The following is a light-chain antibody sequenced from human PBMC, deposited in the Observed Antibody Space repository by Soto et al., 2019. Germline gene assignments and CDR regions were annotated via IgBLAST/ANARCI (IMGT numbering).Light chain of an antibody. CDR1: TGAVTSGHY. V-gene: IGLV7-46*01. Sequence: QAVVTQEPSLTVSPGGTVTLTCDSSTGAVTSGHYPYWFQQKPGQAPRTLIYDTSKRHSWTSARFSGSLVGGKAALTLSGAKLGDGVDYYCFLYYGGVYVWGTGTKVTVL. J-gene: IGLJ1*01. CDR2: DTS. CDR3: FLYYGGVYV.